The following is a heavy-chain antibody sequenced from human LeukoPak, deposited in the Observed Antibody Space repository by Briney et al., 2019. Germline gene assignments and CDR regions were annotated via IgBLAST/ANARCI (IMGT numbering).Heavy chain of an antibody. CDR2: IYTSGST. CDR3: ARETSYYYDSSGYYLPPDY. CDR1: GGSISSYY. D-gene: IGHD3-22*01. Sequence: SETLSLTCTVSGGSISSYYLSWIRQPAGKGLEWIGRIYTSGSTNYNPSLKSRGTISVDTSKNQFSLKLSSVTAADTAVYYCARETSYYYDSSGYYLPPDYWGQGTLVTVSS. J-gene: IGHJ4*02. V-gene: IGHV4-4*07.